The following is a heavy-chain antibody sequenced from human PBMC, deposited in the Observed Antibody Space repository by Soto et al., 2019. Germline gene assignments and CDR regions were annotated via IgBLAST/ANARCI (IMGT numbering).Heavy chain of an antibody. J-gene: IGHJ6*02. CDR1: GFTFSSYW. CDR2: IKQDGSEK. CDR3: ARDRTRMFYGMDV. Sequence: GGSLRLSCAASGFTFSSYWMSWVRQAPGKGLEWVANIKQDGSEKYYVDPVKGRFTISRDNAKNSLYLQMNSLRAEDTAVYYCARDRTRMFYGMDVWGQGTTVTVSS. D-gene: IGHD1-1*01. V-gene: IGHV3-7*01.